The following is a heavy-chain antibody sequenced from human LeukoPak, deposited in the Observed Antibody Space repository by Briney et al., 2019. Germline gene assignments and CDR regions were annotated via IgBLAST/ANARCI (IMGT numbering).Heavy chain of an antibody. J-gene: IGHJ4*02. CDR2: IYYSGST. CDR1: GGSISSGSISSYY. V-gene: IGHV4-61*01. D-gene: IGHD1-26*01. CDR3: ATMSGTYYKFYY. Sequence: SETLSLTCTVSGGSISSGSISSYYWSWIRQPPGKGLEWIGYIYYSGSTNYNPSLKSRVTISVDTSKNQFSLKLSSVTAADTAVYYCATMSGTYYKFYYWGQGSLVTVSS.